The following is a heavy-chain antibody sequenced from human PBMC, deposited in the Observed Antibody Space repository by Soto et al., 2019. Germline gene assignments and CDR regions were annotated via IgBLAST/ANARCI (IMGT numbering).Heavy chain of an antibody. D-gene: IGHD2-15*01. J-gene: IGHJ5*02. CDR1: GFTFSSYG. Sequence: QVQLVESGGGVVQPGRSLRLSCAASGFTFSSYGMHWVRQAPGKGLEWVAVISYDGSNKYYADSVKGRFTISRDNSKNTLYLQMNSLRAEDTAVYYCAKGEMGYCSGGSCRPAEFDPWGQGTLVTVSS. V-gene: IGHV3-30*18. CDR3: AKGEMGYCSGGSCRPAEFDP. CDR2: ISYDGSNK.